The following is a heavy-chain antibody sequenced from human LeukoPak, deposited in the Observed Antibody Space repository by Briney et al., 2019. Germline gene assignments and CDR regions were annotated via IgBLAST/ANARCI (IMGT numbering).Heavy chain of an antibody. CDR1: GLTFRTYA. D-gene: IGHD3-10*01. V-gene: IGHV3-23*01. Sequence: GGSLRLSCAASGLTFRTYAMSWVRQAPGKGLEWVSTISNSGGDTYYADSVKGRFTISRDNSKNTLHVQMNSLRAEDTAIYYCVKSRGSGSYSFDCWGQGTLVTVSS. CDR3: VKSRGSGSYSFDC. J-gene: IGHJ4*02. CDR2: ISNSGGDT.